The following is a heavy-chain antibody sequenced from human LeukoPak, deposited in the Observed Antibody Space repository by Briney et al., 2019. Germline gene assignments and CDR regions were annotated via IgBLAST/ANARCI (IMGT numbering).Heavy chain of an antibody. CDR1: GFTVSSNY. J-gene: IGHJ5*02. Sequence: GGSLRLSCAASGFTVSSNYMSWVRQAPGKGLEWVSVIYSGGSTYYADSVKGRFTISRDNSKNTLYLQMNSLRAEDTAVYYCARLRQRGVRGVNVWFDLWGQGTLVTVSS. CDR3: ARLRQRGVRGVNVWFDL. D-gene: IGHD3-10*01. V-gene: IGHV3-53*01. CDR2: IYSGGST.